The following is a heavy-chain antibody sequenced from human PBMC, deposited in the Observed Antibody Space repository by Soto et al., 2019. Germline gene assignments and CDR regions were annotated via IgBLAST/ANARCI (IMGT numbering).Heavy chain of an antibody. CDR2: IYYSGSP. V-gene: IGHV4-39*01. CDR3: ARHATGYSSSWRFDS. J-gene: IGHJ4*02. Sequence: SDTLSLTCSVSGGSISSGSYYWGWIRQPPGRGLEWIGSIYYSGSPYYNPSLRSRVTISADTSKNQFSLKLSSVTAADTAVYYCARHATGYSSSWRFDSWGQGTLVTVSS. CDR1: GGSISSGSYY. D-gene: IGHD6-13*01.